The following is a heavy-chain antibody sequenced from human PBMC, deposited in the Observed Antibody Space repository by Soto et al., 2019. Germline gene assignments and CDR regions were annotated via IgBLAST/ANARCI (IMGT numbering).Heavy chain of an antibody. CDR2: ISAYNGNT. J-gene: IGHJ5*02. Sequence: ASAKVSCKASGYTFTSYGISWVRQAPGQGLEWMGWISAYNGNTNYAQKLQGRVTMTTDTSTSTAYMELRSLRSDDTAVYYCARVEYYDSSGYYNWFDPWGQGTLVTVSS. CDR3: ARVEYYDSSGYYNWFDP. V-gene: IGHV1-18*01. D-gene: IGHD3-22*01. CDR1: GYTFTSYG.